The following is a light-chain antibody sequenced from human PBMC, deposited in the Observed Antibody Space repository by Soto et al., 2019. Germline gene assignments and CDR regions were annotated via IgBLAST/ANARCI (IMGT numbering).Light chain of an antibody. CDR1: QSVSSSY. Sequence: EIVLTQSPGTLSLSPGERATLSCRASQSVSSSYLAWYQHEAGQAPRLLIYGTSSRATAIPDRFSGSGSGTDFTLTISRLEPEDFAVYYWQQYGSSPRTFGQGTKVEIK. J-gene: IGKJ1*01. V-gene: IGKV3-20*01. CDR2: GTS. CDR3: QQYGSSPRT.